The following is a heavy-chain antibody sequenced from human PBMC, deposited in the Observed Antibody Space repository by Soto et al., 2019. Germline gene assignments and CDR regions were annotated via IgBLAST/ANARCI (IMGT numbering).Heavy chain of an antibody. CDR1: GFTFSTYA. CDR3: TKSRDGYNFYFYYGMDV. J-gene: IGHJ6*02. CDR2: INSYGRT. V-gene: IGHV3-23*01. D-gene: IGHD5-12*01. Sequence: GSLRLSCAASGFTFSTYAMSWVRQAPGKGLEWISLINSYGRTYYADSVTGRFTISRDNSQNTVSLQMNSLRAEDTAVYFCTKSRDGYNFYFYYGMDVWGQGTAVTVSS.